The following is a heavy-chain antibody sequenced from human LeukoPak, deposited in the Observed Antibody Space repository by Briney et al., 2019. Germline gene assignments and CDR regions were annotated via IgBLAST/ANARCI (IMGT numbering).Heavy chain of an antibody. CDR3: AINKAAKSLDY. CDR2: IIPIFGTA. J-gene: IGHJ4*02. Sequence: SVKVSCKASGGTFSSYAISWVRQAPGQGLEWMGGIIPIFGTANYAQKFQGRVTITADKSTSTAYMELSSLRSEDTAVYYCAINKAAKSLDYWGQGTLVTVSS. CDR1: GGTFSSYA. D-gene: IGHD6-25*01. V-gene: IGHV1-69*06.